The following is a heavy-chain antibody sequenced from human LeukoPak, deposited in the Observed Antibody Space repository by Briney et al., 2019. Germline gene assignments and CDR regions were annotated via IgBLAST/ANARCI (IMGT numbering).Heavy chain of an antibody. V-gene: IGHV4-4*07. CDR1: GGSISTYY. J-gene: IGHJ3*02. D-gene: IGHD5-12*01. CDR2: IYTSGST. CDR3: ARSDIVDTGWAFDI. Sequence: PSETLSLTCTVSGGSISTYYWSWIRQPAGKGLEWIGRIYTSGSTNYNPSLKSRVTISVDTSKNQFSLKLRSVTAADTAVYYCARSDIVDTGWAFDIWGQGTMVTVSS.